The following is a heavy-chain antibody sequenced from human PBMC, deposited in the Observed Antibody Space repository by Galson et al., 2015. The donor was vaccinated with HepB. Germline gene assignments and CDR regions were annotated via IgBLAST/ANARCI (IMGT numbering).Heavy chain of an antibody. Sequence: QSGAEVKKSGESLKISCKGSGYSFTTFWIGWVRQMPGKGLAWMGIIYPGDSDIRYSPSFQGHITISADKSISTAYLQWSSLKASDTAAYYCARGYCSGGNCHDAFDIWGQGTMVIVSS. D-gene: IGHD2-15*01. CDR1: GYSFTTFW. CDR3: ARGYCSGGNCHDAFDI. V-gene: IGHV5-51*01. CDR2: IYPGDSDI. J-gene: IGHJ3*02.